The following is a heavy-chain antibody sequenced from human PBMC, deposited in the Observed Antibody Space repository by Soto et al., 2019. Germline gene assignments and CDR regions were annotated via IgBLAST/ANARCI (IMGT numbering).Heavy chain of an antibody. D-gene: IGHD4-17*01. J-gene: IGHJ6*02. CDR1: GYSFTSYW. Sequence: PGESLKISCKGSGYSFTSYWIGWVRQMPGKGLEWMGIIYPGDSDTRYSPSFQGQVTISADKSISTAYLQWSSLKASDTAMYYCARFNYGDYVFSYYGMDVWGQGTTVTVSS. CDR2: IYPGDSDT. CDR3: ARFNYGDYVFSYYGMDV. V-gene: IGHV5-51*01.